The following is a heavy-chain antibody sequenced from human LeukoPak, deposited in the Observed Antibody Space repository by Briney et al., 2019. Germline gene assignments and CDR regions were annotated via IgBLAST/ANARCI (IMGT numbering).Heavy chain of an antibody. J-gene: IGHJ5*02. CDR3: ARQIHYYDSSAKINWFDP. CDR1: GYSFTSYW. Sequence: GESLKISCKGSGYSFTSYWIGWVRQMPGKGLEWMGIIYPGDSDTRYSPSFQGQVTISADKSISTAYLRWSSLRASDTAMYYCARQIHYYDSSAKINWFDPWGQGTLVTVSS. D-gene: IGHD3-22*01. V-gene: IGHV5-51*01. CDR2: IYPGDSDT.